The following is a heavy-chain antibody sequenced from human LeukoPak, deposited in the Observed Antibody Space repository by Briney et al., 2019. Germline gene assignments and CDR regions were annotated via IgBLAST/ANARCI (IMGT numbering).Heavy chain of an antibody. Sequence: SETLSLTCTVSGGSISSSSYYWGWIRQPPGKGLEWIGSIYYSGSTYYNPSLKSRVTISVDTSKNQFSLKLSSVTAADTAVYYCARNDFWSGYYSFDYWGQGTLVTVSS. J-gene: IGHJ4*02. V-gene: IGHV4-39*01. D-gene: IGHD3-3*01. CDR3: ARNDFWSGYYSFDY. CDR1: GGSISSSSYY. CDR2: IYYSGST.